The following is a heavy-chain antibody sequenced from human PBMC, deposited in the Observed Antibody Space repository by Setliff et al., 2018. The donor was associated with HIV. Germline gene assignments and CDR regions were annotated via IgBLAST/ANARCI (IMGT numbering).Heavy chain of an antibody. D-gene: IGHD6-6*01. CDR2: IYHSGST. V-gene: IGHV4-38-2*02. CDR3: ARFSTSSGGTFDY. Sequence: PSETLSLTCTVSGYSISSGYYWGWIRQPPGKGLEWIGNIYHSGSTYYNPSLKSRVTISVDTSKNQFSLKLTSVTAADTAVYYCARFSTSSGGTFDYWGQGTLVTVPQ. J-gene: IGHJ4*02. CDR1: GYSISSGYY.